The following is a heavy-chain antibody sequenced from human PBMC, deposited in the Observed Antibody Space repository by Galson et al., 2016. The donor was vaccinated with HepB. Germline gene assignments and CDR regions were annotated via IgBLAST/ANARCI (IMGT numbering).Heavy chain of an antibody. D-gene: IGHD2-15*01. CDR3: ARQGSSAGELYYYYGMDV. J-gene: IGHJ6*02. CDR2: IDPSDSYT. V-gene: IGHV5-10-1*01. Sequence: QSGAEVKKPGESLRISCKDSGYSFSTYWIIWVRQMPGKGLEWMGRIDPSDSYTNYSPSFQGHVTISADKSFSTAYLQWSSLKASDTGIYYCARQGSSAGELYYYYGMDVWGQGTTVTVSS. CDR1: GYSFSTYW.